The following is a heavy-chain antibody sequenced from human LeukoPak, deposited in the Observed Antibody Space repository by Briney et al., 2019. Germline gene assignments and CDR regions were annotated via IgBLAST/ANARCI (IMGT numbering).Heavy chain of an antibody. CDR2: INPNSGGT. D-gene: IGHD6-13*01. V-gene: IGHV1-2*02. CDR3: ARGREGASSTYSDY. CDR1: GYTFTSYY. J-gene: IGHJ4*02. Sequence: GASVKVSCKASGYTFTSYYMHWVRQAPGQGLEWMGWINPNSGGTNYAQKFQGRVTMTRDTSISTAYMELSRLRSDDTAVYYCARGREGASSTYSDYWGQGTLVTVSS.